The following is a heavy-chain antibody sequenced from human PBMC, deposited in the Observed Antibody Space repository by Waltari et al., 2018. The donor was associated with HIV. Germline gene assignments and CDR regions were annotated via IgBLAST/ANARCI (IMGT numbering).Heavy chain of an antibody. Sequence: EVQLVESGGGLVQPGGSLRLPCAASGFTFSSYWMSWVRQAPGKGLEWVANINQDGREKDYVDPVKGRCTSSRDNAKNSRYRQRNRLRAEDTAVYDCARRFPLGYGSRTSCYYFDYWRQGTLVTVST. V-gene: IGHV3-7*01. CDR3: ARRFPLGYGSRTSCYYFDY. CDR1: GFTFSSYW. CDR2: INQDGREK. D-gene: IGHD2-2*01. J-gene: IGHJ4*02.